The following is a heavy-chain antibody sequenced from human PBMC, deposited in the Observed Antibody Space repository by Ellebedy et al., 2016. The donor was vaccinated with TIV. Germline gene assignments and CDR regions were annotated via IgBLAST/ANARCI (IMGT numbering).Heavy chain of an antibody. D-gene: IGHD4-17*01. CDR1: GGSVSSGSYY. CDR3: AREVFMTTVTTYFDY. J-gene: IGHJ4*02. V-gene: IGHV4-61*01. CDR2: IYSSGNT. Sequence: SETLSLTCTVSGGSVSSGSYYWSWIRQPPGRGLEWIGYIYSSGNTNYNPSLKNRVTISVDTSKNQFSLKLSSVTAADTAVYYCAREVFMTTVTTYFDYWGQGTLVTVSS.